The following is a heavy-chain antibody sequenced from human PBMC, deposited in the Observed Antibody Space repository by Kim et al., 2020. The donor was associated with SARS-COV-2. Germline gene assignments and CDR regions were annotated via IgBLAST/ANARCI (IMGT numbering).Heavy chain of an antibody. D-gene: IGHD6-25*01. Sequence: GGSLRLSCAASGFTFSSYGMHWVRQAPGKGLEWVSVIWYDGSNKYYADSVKGRFTISRDNSNNTLYLQMNSLRAEDTAVYYCSRDFQIPADPYGFYVWG. CDR3: SRDFQIPADPYGFYV. V-gene: IGHV3-33*01. CDR2: IWYDGSNK. CDR1: GFTFSSYG. J-gene: IGHJ6*02.